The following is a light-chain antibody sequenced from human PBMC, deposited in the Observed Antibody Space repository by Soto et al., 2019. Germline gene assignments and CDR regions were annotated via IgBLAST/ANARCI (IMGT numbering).Light chain of an antibody. J-gene: IGKJ4*01. CDR1: QGISTL. Sequence: AIRLTQSPSSLSASVGDRVTITCRASQGISTLFAWYQQKPGKAPKLLIYDASSLESGVPSRFSGIGSGADFTLTSSSLQPEDFATYYCQQFYDYPLTFGGGTKVEIK. CDR3: QQFYDYPLT. V-gene: IGKV1D-13*01. CDR2: DAS.